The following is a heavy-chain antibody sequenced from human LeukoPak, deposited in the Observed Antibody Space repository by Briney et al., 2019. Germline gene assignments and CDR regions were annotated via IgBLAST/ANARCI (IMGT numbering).Heavy chain of an antibody. CDR3: ARDREWAQLFDY. CDR1: GYTFTSYY. V-gene: IGHV1-46*01. D-gene: IGHD1-26*01. CDR2: INPSGGST. Sequence: ASVKVSCKASGYTFTSYYMHWVRQAPGQGLEWMGIINPSGGSTSYAQKFQGRVTMTRDTSTSTVYMELSSLRSDDTAVYYCARDREWAQLFDYWGQGTLVTVSS. J-gene: IGHJ4*02.